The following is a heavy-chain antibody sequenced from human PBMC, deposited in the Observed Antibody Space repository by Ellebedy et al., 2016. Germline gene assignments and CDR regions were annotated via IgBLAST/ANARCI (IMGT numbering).Heavy chain of an antibody. CDR2: IRWSDHN. J-gene: IGHJ4*02. CDR1: GFSVSTSGVG. Sequence: SGPTLVXPTQTLTLTTTFSGFSVSTSGVGLGWIRQPPGKALEWLALIRWSDHNLYSPSLKSRLTITKDTSENQVVLTMTNMDPVDTATYYCAHRRGSGWYGYWGQGTLVTVSS. D-gene: IGHD6-19*01. CDR3: AHRRGSGWYGY. V-gene: IGHV2-5*01.